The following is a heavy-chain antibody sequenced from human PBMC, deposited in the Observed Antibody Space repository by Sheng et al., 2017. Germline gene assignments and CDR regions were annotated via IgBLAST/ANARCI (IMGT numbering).Heavy chain of an antibody. CDR1: GFTVSNNY. CDR2: IYSGGST. Sequence: EVQLVESGGGLIQPGGSLRLSCAASGFTVSNNYLSWVRQAPGKGLEWVSLIYSGGSTYYADSVKGRFTISRDNSKNTVYLQMNSLRAEDTALYYCARALHTTELDYWGQGTLVTVSS. J-gene: IGHJ4*02. V-gene: IGHV3-53*01. D-gene: IGHD4-17*01. CDR3: ARALHTTELDY.